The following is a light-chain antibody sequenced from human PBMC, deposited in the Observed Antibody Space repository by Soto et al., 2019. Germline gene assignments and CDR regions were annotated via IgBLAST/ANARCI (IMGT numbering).Light chain of an antibody. J-gene: IGLJ2*01. Sequence: QSALTQPASVSGSHGQSITISCTGTSSDVGGYKYVSWYQQHPGNVPKLMIYEVSNRPSGVSNRFSGSKSGNTASLSISGLQAEDEAEYYCSSYTRSTARNVLFGGGTQLTVL. V-gene: IGLV2-14*01. CDR1: SSDVGGYKY. CDR3: SSYTRSTARNVL. CDR2: EVS.